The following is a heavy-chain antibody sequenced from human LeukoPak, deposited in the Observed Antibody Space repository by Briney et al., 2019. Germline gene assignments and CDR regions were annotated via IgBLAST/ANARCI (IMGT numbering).Heavy chain of an antibody. CDR1: GYTFTDYY. Sequence: ASVKVSCKASGYTFTDYYVHWVRQAPGQGLEWMGWINPNNGGTEYAQKFQGRVAMTRDTSTNTAYMELTRVRSDDTGVYYCARVGGNCSGGSCFDYWGQGTLVTVSS. CDR2: INPNNGGT. CDR3: ARVGGNCSGGSCFDY. D-gene: IGHD2-15*01. J-gene: IGHJ4*02. V-gene: IGHV1-2*02.